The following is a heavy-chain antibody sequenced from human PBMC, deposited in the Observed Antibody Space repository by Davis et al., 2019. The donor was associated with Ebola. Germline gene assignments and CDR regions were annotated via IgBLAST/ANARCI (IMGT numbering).Heavy chain of an antibody. J-gene: IGHJ4*02. D-gene: IGHD3-22*01. CDR1: GGSIISSSSY. CDR3: ARAAHYDRSGYYPLY. V-gene: IGHV4-39*07. CDR2: IYYSGIT. Sequence: MPSETLSLTCTVSGGSIISSSSYWGWIRQPPRKGLEWIGSIYYSGITYYNPSLKSRVTISMDTSKNQFSLKLISVTAADTAVYYCARAAHYDRSGYYPLYWGQGTLVTASS.